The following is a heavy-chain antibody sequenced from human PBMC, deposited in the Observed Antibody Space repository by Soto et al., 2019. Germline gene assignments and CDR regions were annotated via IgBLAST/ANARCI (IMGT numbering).Heavy chain of an antibody. CDR3: ARVAYDTLSGSENNWFDP. CDR2: IIPILGIA. Sequence: QVQLVQSGAEVKKPGSSVKVSCKASGGTFSSYTISWVRQAPGQGLEWMGRIIPILGIANYAQKFQGRVTITADKSTSTAYMELSSLRSEDTAVYYCARVAYDTLSGSENNWFDPWGQGTLVTVSS. V-gene: IGHV1-69*02. J-gene: IGHJ5*02. D-gene: IGHD3-9*01. CDR1: GGTFSSYT.